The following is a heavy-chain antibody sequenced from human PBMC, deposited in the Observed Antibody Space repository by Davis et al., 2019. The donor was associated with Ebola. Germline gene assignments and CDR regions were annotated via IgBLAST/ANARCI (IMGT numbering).Heavy chain of an antibody. D-gene: IGHD2-2*01. CDR1: GYTFTSYG. J-gene: IGHJ3*02. CDR2: ISAYNGNT. Sequence: ASVKVSCKASGYTFTSYGISWVRQAPGQGLEWMGWISAYNGNTNYAQKFQGRVTMTRDTSTSTVYMELSSLRSEDTAVYYCARPAVGSQGAFDIWGQGTMVTVSS. V-gene: IGHV1-18*01. CDR3: ARPAVGSQGAFDI.